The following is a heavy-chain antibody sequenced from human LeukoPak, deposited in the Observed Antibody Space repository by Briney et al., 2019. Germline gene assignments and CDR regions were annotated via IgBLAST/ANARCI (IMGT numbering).Heavy chain of an antibody. CDR3: ARGVVADY. CDR1: GYSISNGYY. J-gene: IGHJ4*02. D-gene: IGHD3-10*01. Sequence: TPSETLSLTCTVSGYSISNGYYWSWIRQPPGKGLEWIGSLYHSGSTFYNPSLKNRVSISVDTSKNQFSLKLTSVTAADTAVYYCARGVVADYWGQGTLVTVSS. CDR2: LYHSGST. V-gene: IGHV4-38-2*02.